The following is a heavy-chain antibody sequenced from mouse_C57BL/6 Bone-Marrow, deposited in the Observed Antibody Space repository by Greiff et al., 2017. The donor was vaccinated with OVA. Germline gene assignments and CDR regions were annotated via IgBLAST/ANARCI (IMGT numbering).Heavy chain of an antibody. CDR1: GYTFTDYY. V-gene: IGHV1-26*01. CDR3: ARSYYDYPSYYAMDY. J-gene: IGHJ4*01. Sequence: VQLKQSGPELVKPGASVKISCKASGYTFTDYYMNWVKQSHGKSLEWIGDINPNNGGTSYNQKFKGKATLTVDKSSSTAYMELRSLTSEDSAVYYCARSYYDYPSYYAMDYWGQGTSVTVSS. CDR2: INPNNGGT. D-gene: IGHD2-4*01.